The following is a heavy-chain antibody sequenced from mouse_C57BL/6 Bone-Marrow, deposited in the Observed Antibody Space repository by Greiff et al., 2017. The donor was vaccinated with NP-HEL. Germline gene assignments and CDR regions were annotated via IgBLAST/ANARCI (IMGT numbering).Heavy chain of an antibody. D-gene: IGHD4-1*02. CDR1: GYTFTSYW. CDR2: IYPGSGST. J-gene: IGHJ2*01. Sequence: LQQPGAERVPPGASFNISFKASGYTFTSYWITWVKQRPGQGLEWIGDIYPGSGSTNYNEKFKSKATLTVDTSSSTAYMQLSSLTSEDSAVYYCARWGNWDFDYWGQGTTLTVSS. CDR3: ARWGNWDFDY. V-gene: IGHV1-55*01.